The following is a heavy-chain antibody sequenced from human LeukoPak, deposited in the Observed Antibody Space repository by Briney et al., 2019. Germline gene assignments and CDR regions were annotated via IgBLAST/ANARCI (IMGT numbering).Heavy chain of an antibody. CDR1: NGSISSSIYY. V-gene: IGHV4-39*01. Sequence: SATLSLTCTVSNGSISSSIYYWGWIRQPPEKGLEWIGTIYSSGTTYYNSSLKSRVTLSVDTSTNQFSLKLSSVTVADTAVYYCARHMGGGLDYWGQGTLVTVSS. J-gene: IGHJ4*02. CDR2: IYSSGTT. D-gene: IGHD3-10*01. CDR3: ARHMGGGLDY.